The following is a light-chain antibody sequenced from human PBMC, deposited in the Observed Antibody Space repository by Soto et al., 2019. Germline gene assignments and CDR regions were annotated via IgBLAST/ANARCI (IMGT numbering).Light chain of an antibody. CDR3: QQYNNWPPIT. V-gene: IGKV3-15*01. J-gene: IGKJ5*01. CDR1: QNVNIN. CDR2: DTS. Sequence: EIVLTQSPATLSLFPGERATLSCRASQNVNINYLAWYQQKPGQAPRLLIYDTSTRATGIPARFSGSGSGTEFTLTISSLQSEDFAVYYCQQYNNWPPITFGQGTRLEIK.